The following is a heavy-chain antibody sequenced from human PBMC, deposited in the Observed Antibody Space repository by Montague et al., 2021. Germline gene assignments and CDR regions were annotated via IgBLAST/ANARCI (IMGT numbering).Heavy chain of an antibody. V-gene: IGHV4-4*02. CDR3: AVGSESAWELLHH. J-gene: IGHJ5*02. D-gene: IGHD1-26*01. Sequence: SETLSLTCTVSGDSISSKYFWSWVRQPLGKGLEWIGEIYHGTTSYSPSLKGRLTVSMDTSKNQFSLKLSSVTAADTATYYCAVGSESAWELLHHWGQGILVTVSS. CDR2: IYHGTT. CDR1: GDSISSKYF.